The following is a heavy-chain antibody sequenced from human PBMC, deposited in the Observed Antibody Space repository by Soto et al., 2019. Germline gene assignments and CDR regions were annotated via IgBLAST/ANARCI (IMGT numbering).Heavy chain of an antibody. Sequence: PSETLSLTCSVSGAALNSGNYYWSWIRQVPGKGLEWIGHIYVTGAVDYNPSLRDRITISQDTSERQFSLNLRLVTVADTAVYYCERLRIATNNYKWFDPWGQGTLVTV. J-gene: IGHJ5*02. CDR3: ERLRIATNNYKWFDP. V-gene: IGHV4-31*03. D-gene: IGHD2-21*01. CDR1: GAALNSGNYY. CDR2: IYVTGAV.